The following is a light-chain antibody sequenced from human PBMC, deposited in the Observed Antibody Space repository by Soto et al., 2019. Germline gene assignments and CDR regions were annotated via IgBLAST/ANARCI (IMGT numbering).Light chain of an antibody. CDR3: SSYTSSSTLV. J-gene: IGLJ2*01. Sequence: QSVLTQTASVSGSPGQSITISCTGTSSDVGGYNYVSWYQQHPGKAPKLMIYDVSNRPSGVSNRFSGSKSGNTASLTISGLQAEDEADYYCSSYTSSSTLVFGGGTKVTVL. V-gene: IGLV2-14*01. CDR1: SSDVGGYNY. CDR2: DVS.